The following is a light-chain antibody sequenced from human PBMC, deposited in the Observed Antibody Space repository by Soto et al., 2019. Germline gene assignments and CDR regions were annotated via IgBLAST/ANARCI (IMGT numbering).Light chain of an antibody. Sequence: QSALTQPASVSGSPGQSITISCTGTSSDVGGPNSVSSYQQNRGKAPKLMIYDVSNRPSGVSTPFSGPKSGNTASMTISWLPAEDEADYYCTSYTRSSPYVFGAGTKVTVL. CDR1: SSDVGGPNS. V-gene: IGLV2-14*01. J-gene: IGLJ1*01. CDR3: TSYTRSSPYV. CDR2: DVS.